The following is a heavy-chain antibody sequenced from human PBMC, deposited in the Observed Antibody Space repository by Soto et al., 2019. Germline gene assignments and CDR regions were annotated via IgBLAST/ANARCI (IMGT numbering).Heavy chain of an antibody. Sequence: QVQLQQWGAGLLKPSETLSLTCAVYGGSFSGYYWSWIRQPPGKGLEWIGEINHSGSTNYNPSLKIRVTISVDPSKNQFSLKLSSVTAADTAVYYCARVLAGYIAARPVRAFDIWGQGTMVTGSS. CDR1: GGSFSGYY. CDR3: ARVLAGYIAARPVRAFDI. J-gene: IGHJ3*02. D-gene: IGHD6-6*01. CDR2: INHSGST. V-gene: IGHV4-34*01.